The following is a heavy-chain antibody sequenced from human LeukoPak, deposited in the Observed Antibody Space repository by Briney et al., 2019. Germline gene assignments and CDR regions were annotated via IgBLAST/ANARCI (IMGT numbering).Heavy chain of an antibody. CDR1: RFTFSSYS. D-gene: IGHD3-10*01. Sequence: GGSLRLSCAASRFTFSSYSMNWVRQAPGKGLEWVSSISSGSSYIYYADSVKGRFTISRDNAKNSLYLQMNSLRAEDTAVYYCATGTMVRGVITPTDNWFDPWGQGTLVTVSS. CDR3: ATGTMVRGVITPTDNWFDP. V-gene: IGHV3-21*01. J-gene: IGHJ5*02. CDR2: ISSGSSYI.